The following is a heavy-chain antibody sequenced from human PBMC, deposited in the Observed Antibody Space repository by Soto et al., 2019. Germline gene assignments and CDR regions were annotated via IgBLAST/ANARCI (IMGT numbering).Heavy chain of an antibody. J-gene: IGHJ4*02. CDR3: AKDLSILPRLFDY. Sequence: GGSLRLSCAASGFTFSSYAMSWVRQAPGKGLEWVSAISGSGGSTYYADSVKGRFTISRDNSRNTLYLQMNSLRAEDTAVYYCAKDLSILPRLFDYWGQGTLVTVSS. D-gene: IGHD2-21*01. CDR1: GFTFSSYA. V-gene: IGHV3-23*01. CDR2: ISGSGGST.